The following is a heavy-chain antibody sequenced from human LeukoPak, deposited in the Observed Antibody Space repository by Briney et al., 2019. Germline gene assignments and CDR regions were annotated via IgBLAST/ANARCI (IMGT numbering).Heavy chain of an antibody. CDR2: IYYSGST. Sequence: SETLSLTCTVSGGSISSSSYYWGWIRQPPGKGLEWIGSIYYSGSTYYNPSLKSRVTISVDTSKNQFSLKLSSVTAADTAVYYCAREIRLVSGSDWFDPWGQGTLVTVSS. D-gene: IGHD6-6*01. CDR1: GGSISSSSYY. CDR3: AREIRLVSGSDWFDP. J-gene: IGHJ5*02. V-gene: IGHV4-39*07.